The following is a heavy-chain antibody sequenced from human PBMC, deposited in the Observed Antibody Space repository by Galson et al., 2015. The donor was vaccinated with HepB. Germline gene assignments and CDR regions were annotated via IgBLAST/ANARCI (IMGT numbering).Heavy chain of an antibody. CDR1: GYTFTGSY. CDR2: INPKSGVT. J-gene: IGHJ4*02. CDR3: ARYDILTGYYYFDS. Sequence: SVKVSCKASGYTFTGSYMHWLRQAAGQGLEWMGWINPKSGVTSYAQKFQRRVTMTRDTSISTAYMELSRLIFDDTAVYYCARYDILTGYYYFDSWGQGTLVTVSS. V-gene: IGHV1-2*02. D-gene: IGHD3-9*01.